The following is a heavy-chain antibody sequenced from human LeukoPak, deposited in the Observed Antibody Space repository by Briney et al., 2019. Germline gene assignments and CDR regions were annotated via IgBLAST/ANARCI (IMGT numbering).Heavy chain of an antibody. J-gene: IGHJ4*02. CDR2: IRYDGSNK. V-gene: IGHV3-30*02. CDR1: GFTFSSYG. CDR3: ARVFYGGNSPFDY. D-gene: IGHD4-23*01. Sequence: GGSLRLSCAASGFTFSSYGMHWVRQAPGKGLEWVAFIRYDGSNKYYADSVKGRFTISRDNSKNSLYLQMNSLRAEDTAVYYCARVFYGGNSPFDYWGQGTLVTVSS.